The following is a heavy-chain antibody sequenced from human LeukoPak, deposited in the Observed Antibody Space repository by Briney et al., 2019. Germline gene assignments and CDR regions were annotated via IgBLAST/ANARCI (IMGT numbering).Heavy chain of an antibody. CDR2: IWHDGSKK. CDR3: AKDGVGPNDYHAFDN. V-gene: IGHV3-30*02. Sequence: GGSLRLSCAASGFTFGNYGMHWVRQAPGKGLEWVTFIWHDGSKKYYAGSMKGRFTISRDNSKYTLYLQMNSLRAEDTALYYCAKDGVGPNDYHAFDNWGQGTMVTVSS. CDR1: GFTFGNYG. D-gene: IGHD4-11*01. J-gene: IGHJ3*02.